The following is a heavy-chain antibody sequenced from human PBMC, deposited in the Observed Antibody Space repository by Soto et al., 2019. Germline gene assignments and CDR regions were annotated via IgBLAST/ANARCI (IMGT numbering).Heavy chain of an antibody. Sequence: GGSLRLSCTASGFTFGDYAMSWFRQAPGKGLEWVGFIRSKAYGGTTEYAASVKGRFTISRDDSKSIAYLQMNSLKTEDTAVYYCTRVARYCSSTSCFVNWFDPWGQGTLVTVSS. CDR1: GFTFGDYA. CDR3: TRVARYCSSTSCFVNWFDP. V-gene: IGHV3-49*03. D-gene: IGHD2-2*01. J-gene: IGHJ5*02. CDR2: IRSKAYGGTT.